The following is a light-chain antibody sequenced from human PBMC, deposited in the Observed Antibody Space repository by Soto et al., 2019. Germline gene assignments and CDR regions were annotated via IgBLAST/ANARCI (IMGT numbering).Light chain of an antibody. J-gene: IGLJ3*02. CDR1: SSDVGGYNY. CDR3: SSYTSSSTLRV. CDR2: GVS. V-gene: IGLV2-14*01. Sequence: QSALTQPASVSGSPGQSITISCTGTSSDVGGYNYVSWYQQHPGKAPKLMIYGVSNRPSGVSNRFSGSKSGSTASLTISGLQVEDEADYYCSSYTSSSTLRVFGGGTKLTVL.